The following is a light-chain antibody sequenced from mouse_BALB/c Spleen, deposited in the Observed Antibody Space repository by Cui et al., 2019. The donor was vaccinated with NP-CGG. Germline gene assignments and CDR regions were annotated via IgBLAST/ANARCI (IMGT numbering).Light chain of an antibody. CDR3: ALWYSNHWV. V-gene: IGLV1*01. CDR2: GTN. J-gene: IGLJ1*01. Sequence: QAVVTQETVLTTSPGETVTLTCRPSTGAVTTSNYANWVQEKPDHLFTGLIGGTNNRAPGVPARFSGSLIGDKAALTITGAQTEDEAIYFCALWYSNHWVFGGGTKLTVL. CDR1: TGAVTTSNY.